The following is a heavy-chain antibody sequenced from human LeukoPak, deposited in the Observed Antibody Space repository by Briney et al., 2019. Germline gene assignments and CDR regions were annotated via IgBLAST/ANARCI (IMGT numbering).Heavy chain of an antibody. CDR3: ARSKDILTGYCFDY. J-gene: IGHJ4*02. Sequence: SQTLSLTCTVPGGSISSGRYYWSWIRQPAGKGLEWIGRIYTSGSTNNNPSLKSRVTISVDTSKNHFSLKLSSVTAADTAVYYCARSKDILTGYCFDYWGQGTLVTVSS. V-gene: IGHV4-61*02. CDR1: GGSISSGRYY. CDR2: IYTSGST. D-gene: IGHD3-9*01.